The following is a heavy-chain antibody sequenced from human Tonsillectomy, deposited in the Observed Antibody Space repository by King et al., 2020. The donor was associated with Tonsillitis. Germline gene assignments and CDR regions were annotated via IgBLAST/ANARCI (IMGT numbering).Heavy chain of an antibody. V-gene: IGHV1-46*01. J-gene: IGHJ4*02. Sequence: QLVQSGAEVKKPGASVKVSCKASGYTFTSQYIHWVRQAPGQGLEWMGIINPSGGSTTCAQKFQGRVTMTRDTSTGTVYMELSSLRSEDTAVYYCARGGGGTTLAFRSPGDCWGQGTLVTVSS. CDR3: ARGGGGTTLAFRSPGDC. D-gene: IGHD1-1*01. CDR2: INPSGGST. CDR1: GYTFTSQY.